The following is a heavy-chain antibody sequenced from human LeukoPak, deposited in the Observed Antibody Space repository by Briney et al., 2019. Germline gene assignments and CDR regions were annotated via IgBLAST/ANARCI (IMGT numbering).Heavy chain of an antibody. D-gene: IGHD3-22*01. J-gene: IGHJ4*02. CDR3: ARAWYYYDSSGYYPFDY. V-gene: IGHV4-39*07. CDR2: INHSGST. CDR1: GGSISSSSHY. Sequence: KPSETLSLTCIVSGGSISSSSHYWGWIRQPPGKGLEWIGEINHSGSTNYNPSLKSRVTISVDTSKNQFSLKLSSVTAADTAVYYCARAWYYYDSSGYYPFDYWGQGTLVTVSS.